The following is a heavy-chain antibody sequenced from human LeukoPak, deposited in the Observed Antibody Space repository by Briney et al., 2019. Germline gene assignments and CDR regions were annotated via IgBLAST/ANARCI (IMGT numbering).Heavy chain of an antibody. D-gene: IGHD2-15*01. V-gene: IGHV4-34*01. CDR1: GGSFSGYY. CDR3: ARDRSYNWFDP. CDR2: INRSGST. J-gene: IGHJ5*02. Sequence: SETLSLTCAVYGGSFSGYYWSWIRQPPGKGLEWIGEINRSGSTNYNPSLKSRVTISVDTSKNQFSLKLSSVTAADTAVYYCARDRSYNWFDPWGQGTLVTVSS.